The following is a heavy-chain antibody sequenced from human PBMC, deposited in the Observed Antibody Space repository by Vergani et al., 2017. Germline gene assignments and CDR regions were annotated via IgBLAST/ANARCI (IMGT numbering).Heavy chain of an antibody. CDR1: GYTFTSYA. D-gene: IGHD3-22*01. Sequence: QVQLVQSGSELKKPGASVKVSCKASGYTFTSYAINWVRQAPGQGLEWMGWINTNTGNPPYAQGFTGRFVFSLDPAVSTAYLQISSLKAEDTAIYYCARGAYDSNGYFPYYVDYWGQGTLVTVSS. CDR2: INTNTGNP. CDR3: ARGAYDSNGYFPYYVDY. V-gene: IGHV7-4-1*02. J-gene: IGHJ4*02.